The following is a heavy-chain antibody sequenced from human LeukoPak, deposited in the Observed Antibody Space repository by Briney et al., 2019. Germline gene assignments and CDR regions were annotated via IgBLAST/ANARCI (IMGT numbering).Heavy chain of an antibody. J-gene: IGHJ2*01. D-gene: IGHD2-15*01. V-gene: IGHV4-59*01. CDR1: GGSISSYY. CDR2: IYYSGST. CDR3: ARGGKAAVRFDL. Sequence: SETLSLTCTVSGGSISSYYWSWIRQPPGKGLEWIGYIYYSGSTNYNPSLKSRVTISVDTSKNQFSLKLSSVTAADTAVYYCARGGKAAVRFDLWGRGTLVTVSS.